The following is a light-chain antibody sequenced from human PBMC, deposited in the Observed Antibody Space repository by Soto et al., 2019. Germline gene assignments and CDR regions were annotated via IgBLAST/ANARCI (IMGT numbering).Light chain of an antibody. CDR1: QSVSSSY. CDR3: QQHINSWT. CDR2: GAS. Sequence: EIVLTQSPGTLSLSPGERATLSCRASQSVSSSYLAWYQHKPGQAPRLLIYGASNRATGIPDRFSGSGSGTDFTLTISRLEPEDFAVYYCQQHINSWTFGQGTKVEIK. J-gene: IGKJ1*01. V-gene: IGKV3-20*01.